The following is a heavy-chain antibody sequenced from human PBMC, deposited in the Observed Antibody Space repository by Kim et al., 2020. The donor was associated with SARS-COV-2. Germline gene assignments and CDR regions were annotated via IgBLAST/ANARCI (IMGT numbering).Heavy chain of an antibody. CDR2: IYYSGST. CDR1: GGSISSSSYY. CDR3: ARRVTMIVVERKGINWFDP. D-gene: IGHD3-22*01. Sequence: SETLSLTCTVSGGSISSSSYYWGWIRQPPGKGLEWIGSIYYSGSTYYNPSLKSRVTISVDTSKNQFSLKLSSVTAADTAVYYCARRVTMIVVERKGINWFDPWGQGTLVTVSS. J-gene: IGHJ5*02. V-gene: IGHV4-39*01.